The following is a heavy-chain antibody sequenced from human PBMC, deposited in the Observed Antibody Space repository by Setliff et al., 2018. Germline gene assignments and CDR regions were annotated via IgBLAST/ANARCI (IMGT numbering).Heavy chain of an antibody. J-gene: IGHJ4*02. Sequence: GGSLRLSCAASGFTFSSYAMSWVRQAPGKGLEWVSLITGSGGSTYYADSVKGRFTISRDNSNNALYLQMNSLRAEDTAIYYCAKGGYSGSHYFDYWGQGTLVTVSS. V-gene: IGHV3-23*01. CDR1: GFTFSSYA. CDR2: ITGSGGST. CDR3: AKGGYSGSHYFDY. D-gene: IGHD1-26*01.